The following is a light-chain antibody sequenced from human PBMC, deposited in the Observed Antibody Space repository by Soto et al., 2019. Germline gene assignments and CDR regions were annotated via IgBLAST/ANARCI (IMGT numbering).Light chain of an antibody. V-gene: IGLV1-40*01. Sequence: QAVVTQPPSVSGAPGQRVTISCTGSSSNIGAGYDVHWYQQLPGTAPKLLIYGNSNRPSGVPDRFSGSKSGTSASLAITGLLAEDEAGYYCQSYDSSLSGYVFGTGTKVTVL. CDR2: GNS. CDR1: SSNIGAGYD. J-gene: IGLJ1*01. CDR3: QSYDSSLSGYV.